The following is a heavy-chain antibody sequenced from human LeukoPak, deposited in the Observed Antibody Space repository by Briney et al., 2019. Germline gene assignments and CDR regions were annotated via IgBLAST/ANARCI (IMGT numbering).Heavy chain of an antibody. V-gene: IGHV3-21*06. CDR3: AELGITMIGGV. CDR2: ISGISTHI. Sequence: GGSLRLSCAASGFTFSSYTMHWVRQAPGKGLEWVSSISGISTHIYYADSVQGRFTISRDNAQNSLYLQMNSLRAEDTAVYYCAELGITMIGGVWGKGTTVTVSS. J-gene: IGHJ6*04. CDR1: GFTFSSYT. D-gene: IGHD3-10*02.